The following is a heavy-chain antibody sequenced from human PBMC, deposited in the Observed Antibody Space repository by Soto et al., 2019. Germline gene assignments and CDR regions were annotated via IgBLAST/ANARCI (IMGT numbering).Heavy chain of an antibody. CDR2: IIPILGIA. V-gene: IGHV1-69*02. Sequence: QVQLVQSGAEVKKPGSSVKVSCKASGGTFSSYTISWVRQAPGQGLEWMGRIIPILGIANYAQKFQGRVTITADKSTSTAYMGLSSLRSEDTAVYYCASLWWRGGSCFDYGGQGTLVTVSS. CDR3: ASLWWRGGSCFDY. D-gene: IGHD2-15*01. CDR1: GGTFSSYT. J-gene: IGHJ4*02.